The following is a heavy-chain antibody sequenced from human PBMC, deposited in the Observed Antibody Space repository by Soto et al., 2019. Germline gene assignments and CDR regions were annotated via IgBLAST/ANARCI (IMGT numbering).Heavy chain of an antibody. Sequence: PGGSLRLSCVASGFTFSSYGMHWVRQAPGKGLEWVALISYDRSNKYYADSVKGRFTISRDNSKNTLYLQMNSLRAEDTAVYYCATQDGYNYEDSSHFDYWGQGTLVTVSS. CDR3: ATQDGYNYEDSSHFDY. CDR1: GFTFSSYG. V-gene: IGHV3-30*03. D-gene: IGHD5-12*01. CDR2: ISYDRSNK. J-gene: IGHJ4*02.